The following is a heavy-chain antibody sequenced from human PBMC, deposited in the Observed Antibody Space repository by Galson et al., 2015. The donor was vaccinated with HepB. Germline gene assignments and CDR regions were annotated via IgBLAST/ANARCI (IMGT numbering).Heavy chain of an antibody. Sequence: SVKVSCKASGGTFSSYGISWVRQAPGHGLEWMGGIIPIFGTTRYAQKFQGRVTITADESTRTVYMELSSLRSEDTAVYYCARIYCGGGTCSPEYHNYYYYLDVWGKGTTLTVSS. V-gene: IGHV1-69*13. CDR1: GGTFSSYG. CDR2: IIPIFGTT. CDR3: ARIYCGGGTCSPEYHNYYYYLDV. J-gene: IGHJ6*03. D-gene: IGHD2-15*01.